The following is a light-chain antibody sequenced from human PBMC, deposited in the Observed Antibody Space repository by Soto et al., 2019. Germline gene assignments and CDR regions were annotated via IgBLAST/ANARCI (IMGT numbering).Light chain of an antibody. V-gene: IGLV2-14*01. CDR1: SSDVGGYNY. CDR2: EVS. J-gene: IGLJ1*01. Sequence: QSALTQPASVSGSPGQSITISCTGTSSDVGGYNYVSWYQQHPGKAPKLMIYEVSNRPSAVSNRFSGSKSGNTASLTISGLQAEDEADYYCNSYTSSSTPYVFGTGTKLTVL. CDR3: NSYTSSSTPYV.